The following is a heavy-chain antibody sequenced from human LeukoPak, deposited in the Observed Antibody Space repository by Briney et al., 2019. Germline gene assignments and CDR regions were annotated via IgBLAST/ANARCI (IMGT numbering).Heavy chain of an antibody. CDR2: IITMFGTA. J-gene: IGHJ5*02. CDR1: GGTFNTLA. V-gene: IGHV1-69*06. D-gene: IGHD2-15*01. CDR3: ARDCSGGSCYRKDWSDP. Sequence: SVKVSCKASGGTFNTLAFSWVRQAPGQGLEWMGGIITMFGTANYAQKFQGRVTITADRSTSTAYMELRGLTSDDTAVYYCARDCSGGSCYRKDWSDPWGQGTLVTVSS.